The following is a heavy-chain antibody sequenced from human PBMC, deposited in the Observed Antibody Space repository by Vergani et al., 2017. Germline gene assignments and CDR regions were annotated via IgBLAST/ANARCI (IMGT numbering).Heavy chain of an antibody. D-gene: IGHD6-19*01. CDR3: ARHSTVEWLVKLGWIDP. CDR2: IYYSGST. V-gene: IGHV4-39*01. CDR1: GASIRSSNYY. J-gene: IGHJ5*02. Sequence: QLQLQESGPGLVKPSATLSLTCSGSGASIRSSNYYLGWIRQPPGKGLEWIASIYYSGSTYYNPSLKSRVTISVDTSKNQFSLKLSSVTAADTAVYFCARHSTVEWLVKLGWIDPWGQGILVTVSS.